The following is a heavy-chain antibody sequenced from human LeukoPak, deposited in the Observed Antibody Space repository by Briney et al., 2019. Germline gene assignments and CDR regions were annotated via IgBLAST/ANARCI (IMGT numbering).Heavy chain of an antibody. CDR2: IYTSGNT. CDR1: GGSISSYY. CDR3: ARVGNRVAVAGYYYYYYMDV. J-gene: IGHJ6*03. Sequence: SETLSLTCTVSGGSISSYYWSWIRQPAGKGLEWIGRIYTSGNTNYDPSLKSRVTMSVDTSKNQFSLKLSSVTAADTAVYYCARVGNRVAVAGYYYYYYMDVWGKGTTVTVSS. D-gene: IGHD6-19*01. V-gene: IGHV4-4*07.